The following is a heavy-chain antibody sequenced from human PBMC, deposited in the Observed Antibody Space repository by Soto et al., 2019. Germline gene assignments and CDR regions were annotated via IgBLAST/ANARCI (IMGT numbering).Heavy chain of an antibody. CDR3: ARGAGLNFDY. V-gene: IGHV3-20*04. Sequence: EAQLVESGGGVLRPGGSLRLSCAASGFTFDDYGMSWARQAPGKGLEWASGVNWNGGSTGYADSVKGRFPISRDNSKNSVYLQMSSLRADDRAFYYFARGAGLNFDYWGQGTLVTVSS. CDR2: VNWNGGST. CDR1: GFTFDDYG. J-gene: IGHJ4*02.